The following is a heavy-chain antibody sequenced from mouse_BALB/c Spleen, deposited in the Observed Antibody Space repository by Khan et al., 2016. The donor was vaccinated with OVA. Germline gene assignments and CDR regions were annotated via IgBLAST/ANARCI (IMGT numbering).Heavy chain of an antibody. V-gene: IGHV1-7*01. CDR1: GYTFINYC. J-gene: IGHJ2*01. D-gene: IGHD1-1*01. CDR2: INPSTAFT. Sequence: VQLQESGAELAKPGASVKMSCKASGYTFINYCILWVKQRPGQGLEWIGYINPSTAFTKYNQNFKGQATFTADKSSKTAYLQLSSLTSEDSAVYNCARRGVRWNLNSGGQGTTLTVPS. CDR3: ARRGVRWNLNS.